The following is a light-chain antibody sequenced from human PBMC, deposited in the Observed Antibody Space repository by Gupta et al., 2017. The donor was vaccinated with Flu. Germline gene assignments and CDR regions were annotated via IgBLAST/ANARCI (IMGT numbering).Light chain of an antibody. J-gene: IGLJ1*01. V-gene: IGLV2-23*01. Sequence: QSALTQPASVSGSPGQSITISCTGTSSDVGCYNLVSWYQQHPGKAHKLMIYEGSKRPSGVSNRFSGSKSGNTASLTISGLQAEDEADYYCCSYAGSSLYVFGTGTKVTVL. CDR1: SSDVGCYNL. CDR2: EGS. CDR3: CSYAGSSLYV.